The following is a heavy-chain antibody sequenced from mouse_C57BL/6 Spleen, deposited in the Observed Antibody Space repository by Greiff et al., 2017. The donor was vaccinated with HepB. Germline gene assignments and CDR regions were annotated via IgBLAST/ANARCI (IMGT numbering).Heavy chain of an antibody. CDR3: ARREGYDYDEDY. Sequence: QVQLQQPGAELVKPGASVKLSCKASGYTFTSYWMHWVKQRPGQGLEWIGMIHPNSGSTNYNEKFKSKATLTVDKSSSTAYMQLSSLTSEDSAVYYCARREGYDYDEDYWGQGTTLTVSS. CDR1: GYTFTSYW. V-gene: IGHV1-64*01. CDR2: IHPNSGST. J-gene: IGHJ2*01. D-gene: IGHD2-4*01.